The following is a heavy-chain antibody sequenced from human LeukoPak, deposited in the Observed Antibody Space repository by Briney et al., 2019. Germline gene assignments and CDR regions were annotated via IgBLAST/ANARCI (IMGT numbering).Heavy chain of an antibody. J-gene: IGHJ4*02. CDR3: ASPVTTGYY. CDR2: INPNSGGT. D-gene: IGHD4-11*01. CDR1: GGTFSSYA. V-gene: IGHV1-2*02. Sequence: ASVKVSCKASGGTFSSYAISWVRQAPGQGLEWMGWINPNSGGTNYAQKFQGRATMTRDTSISTAYMELSRLRSDDTAVYYCASPVTTGYYWGQGTLVTVSS.